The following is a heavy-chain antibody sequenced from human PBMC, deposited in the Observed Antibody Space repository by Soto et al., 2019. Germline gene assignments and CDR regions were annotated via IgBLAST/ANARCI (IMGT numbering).Heavy chain of an antibody. D-gene: IGHD3-10*02. J-gene: IGHJ3*02. CDR3: AKATLFGQDAFDI. Sequence: SLRLSCAASGFTFDDYAMHWVRQAPGKGLEWVSGISWNSGSIGYADSVKGRFTISRDNAKNSLYLQMNSLRAEDTALYYCAKATLFGQDAFDIWGQGTMVTVSS. CDR2: ISWNSGSI. CDR1: GFTFDDYA. V-gene: IGHV3-9*01.